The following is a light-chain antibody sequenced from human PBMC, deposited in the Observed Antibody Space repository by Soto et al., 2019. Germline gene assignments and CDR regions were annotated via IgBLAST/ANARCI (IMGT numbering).Light chain of an antibody. CDR2: GAS. CDR1: QRVSSN. J-gene: IGKJ3*01. Sequence: MAQSPHTLAVSPIEISTRYNTTSQRVSSNLAWYQQTPGQAPRLLISGASTRATGIPARFSGSGSGTEFTLTISSLHAEDFEVYYCQQYNKWAFTFGPGTKLDIK. CDR3: QQYNKWAFT. V-gene: IGKV3-15*01.